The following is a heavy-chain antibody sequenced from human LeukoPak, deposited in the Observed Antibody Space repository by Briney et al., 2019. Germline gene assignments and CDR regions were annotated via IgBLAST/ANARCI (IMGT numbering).Heavy chain of an antibody. J-gene: IGHJ4*02. CDR2: ISSSSSYI. D-gene: IGHD2-2*02. Sequence: GGSLRLSCAASGFTFSSYSMNWVRQAPGKGLEWVSSISSSSSYIYYADSVKGRFTISRDNAKNSLYLQVNSLRAEDTAVYYCAREARVVPAAIYEGGFDYWGQGTLVTVSS. CDR3: AREARVVPAAIYEGGFDY. CDR1: GFTFSSYS. V-gene: IGHV3-21*01.